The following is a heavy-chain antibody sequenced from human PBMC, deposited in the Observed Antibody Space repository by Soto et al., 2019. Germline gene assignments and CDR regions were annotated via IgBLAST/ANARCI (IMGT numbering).Heavy chain of an antibody. J-gene: IGHJ4*02. CDR2: IWYDGSNK. Sequence: HPGGSLRLSCAASGFTFSSYGMHWVRQAPGKGLEWVAVIWYDGSNKYYADSVKGRFTISRDNSKNTLYLQMNSLRAEDTAVYYCAREGYSILYYFDYWGQGTLVTVSS. V-gene: IGHV3-33*01. CDR1: GFTFSSYG. D-gene: IGHD6-13*01. CDR3: AREGYSILYYFDY.